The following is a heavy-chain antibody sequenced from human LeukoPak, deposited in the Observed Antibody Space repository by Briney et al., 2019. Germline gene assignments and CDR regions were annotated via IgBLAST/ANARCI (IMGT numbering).Heavy chain of an antibody. CDR2: ILYSGST. CDR3: ARTRDFWNGYFDY. Sequence: SETLSLTCDVSGGSITSGTYYWSWIRQPPGKGLEWIGYILYSGSTYQNPSLKSRVTTSVDTSKSQFSLKLSSVTAADTAVYYCARTRDFWNGYFDYWGQGTLVTVSS. D-gene: IGHD3-3*01. V-gene: IGHV4-30-2*01. CDR1: GGSITSGTYY. J-gene: IGHJ4*02.